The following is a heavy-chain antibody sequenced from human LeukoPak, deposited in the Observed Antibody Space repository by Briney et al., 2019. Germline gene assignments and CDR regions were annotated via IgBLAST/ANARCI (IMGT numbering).Heavy chain of an antibody. D-gene: IGHD3-10*01. Sequence: ASVTVSCKASGYTFTIYDINWVRQATGQGLEWMGWMNPNSGNTGYAQKFQGRVTMTRNTSISTAYMELSSLRSEDTAVYYCARVAVIITDSSDYWGQGTLVTVSS. J-gene: IGHJ4*02. CDR2: MNPNSGNT. CDR3: ARVAVIITDSSDY. V-gene: IGHV1-8*01. CDR1: GYTFTIYD.